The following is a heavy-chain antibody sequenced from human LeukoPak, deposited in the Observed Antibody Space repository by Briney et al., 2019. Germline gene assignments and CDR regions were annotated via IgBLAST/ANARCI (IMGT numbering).Heavy chain of an antibody. CDR1: GFTFSSYG. CDR3: ARDVGIQLTFFDY. D-gene: IGHD5-18*01. CDR2: IWYDGSNK. Sequence: PGGSLRLSCAASGFTFSSYGMHWVRQAPGKGLEWVAVIWYDGSNKYYADSVKGRFTISRDNSKNTLYLQMNSLRAEDTAVYYCARDVGIQLTFFDYWGQGTLVTVSS. V-gene: IGHV3-33*08. J-gene: IGHJ4*02.